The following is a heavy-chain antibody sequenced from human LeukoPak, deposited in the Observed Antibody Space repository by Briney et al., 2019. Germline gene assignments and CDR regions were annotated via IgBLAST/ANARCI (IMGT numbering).Heavy chain of an antibody. V-gene: IGHV3-33*01. Sequence: GWSLRLSCAASGFTFSTYGMHWVRQAPGKGLEWVANIWYDGSTKYYAGSVKGRFTISRDNSKNTLYLQMNSLRAEDTAVYYCARKKDMFDFYDSSGLDYWGQGALVTVSS. CDR3: ARKKDMFDFYDSSGLDY. CDR2: IWYDGSTK. J-gene: IGHJ4*02. D-gene: IGHD3-22*01. CDR1: GFTFSTYG.